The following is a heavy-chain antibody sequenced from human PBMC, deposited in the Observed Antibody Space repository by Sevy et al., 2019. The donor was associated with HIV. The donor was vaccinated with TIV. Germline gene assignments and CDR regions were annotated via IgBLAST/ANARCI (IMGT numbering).Heavy chain of an antibody. CDR1: GDTLIALS. J-gene: IGHJ4*02. CDR2: FDPHAAET. CDR3: ATSRYYDGHANSDF. Sequence: ASVKVSCKNFGDTLIALSMHWVRQTPGNGLEWMGGFDPHAAETIYARKFQGRVIMTEDTSTDTAYMDLSSLISEDTAVYYCATSRYYDGHANSDFWGQGTLVTVPS. D-gene: IGHD3-10*01. V-gene: IGHV1-24*01.